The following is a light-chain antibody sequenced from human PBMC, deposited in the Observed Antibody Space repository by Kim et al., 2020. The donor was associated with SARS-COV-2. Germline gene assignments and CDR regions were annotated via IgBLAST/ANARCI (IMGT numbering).Light chain of an antibody. CDR1: QGVSNEF. CDR2: GAS. J-gene: IGKJ2*01. V-gene: IGKV3-20*01. Sequence: IAVTQSPDTLSLSPGERATLSCRASQGVSNEFLAWYQQRPGLAPRLLIYGASFRATGIPDRFSGGGSDTDFTLTISGLQPEDFAVYYCQVYGSSPLYTFGQGTKVDIK. CDR3: QVYGSSPLYT.